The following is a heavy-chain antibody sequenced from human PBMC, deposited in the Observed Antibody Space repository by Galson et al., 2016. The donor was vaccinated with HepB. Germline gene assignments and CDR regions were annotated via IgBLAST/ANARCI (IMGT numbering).Heavy chain of an antibody. Sequence: SLRPSCAASGFTFNSYWMTWVRQAPGKGLEWVSSISSSSSYIYDADSVKGRFTISRDNAKKSLTLQMNSLRAEDTAVYYCARAGITIFGVVPPDAFDIWGQGTMVTVSS. D-gene: IGHD3-3*01. V-gene: IGHV3-21*01. J-gene: IGHJ3*02. CDR3: ARAGITIFGVVPPDAFDI. CDR1: GFTFNSYW. CDR2: ISSSSSYI.